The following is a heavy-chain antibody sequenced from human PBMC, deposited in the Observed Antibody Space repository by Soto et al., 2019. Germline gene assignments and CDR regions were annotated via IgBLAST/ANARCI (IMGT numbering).Heavy chain of an antibody. CDR3: ARDLGYYASDGYFDY. J-gene: IGHJ4*02. CDR1: GFTFSDYY. Sequence: GGSLRLSCAGSGFTFSDYYMSWIRQAPGKGLEWVSYISSSGDIIYYADSVKGRFTISRDNAKNSLYLQMNSLRAEDTAVYYCARDLGYYASDGYFDYWGQGTLVTVSS. D-gene: IGHD3-22*01. V-gene: IGHV3-11*01. CDR2: ISSSGDII.